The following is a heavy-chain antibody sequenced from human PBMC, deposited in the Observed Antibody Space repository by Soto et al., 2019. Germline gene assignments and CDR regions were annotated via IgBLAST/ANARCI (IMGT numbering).Heavy chain of an antibody. Sequence: GGSLRLSCAASGFTFSSYGMHWVRQAPGKGLEWVAVISYDGSNKYYADSVKGRFTISRDNSKNTLYLQMNSLRAEDTAVYYCEKALYDKIVVDDFDIWGQGTMVTVSS. V-gene: IGHV3-30*18. CDR2: ISYDGSNK. J-gene: IGHJ3*02. D-gene: IGHD3-22*01. CDR3: EKALYDKIVVDDFDI. CDR1: GFTFSSYG.